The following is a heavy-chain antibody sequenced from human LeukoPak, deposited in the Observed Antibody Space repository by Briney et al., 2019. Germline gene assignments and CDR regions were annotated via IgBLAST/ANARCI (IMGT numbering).Heavy chain of an antibody. D-gene: IGHD3-3*02. CDR3: GGHLDRGMDV. CDR2: INPNSGGT. CDR1: GYTFTGYY. J-gene: IGHJ6*02. V-gene: IGHV1-2*02. Sequence: ASVKVSCKASGYTFTGYYMHWVRQAPGQGLEWMGWINPNSGGTNYAQKFQGRVTMTRDTSTSTVYMELSSLRSEDTAVYYCGGHLDRGMDVWGQGTTVTVSS.